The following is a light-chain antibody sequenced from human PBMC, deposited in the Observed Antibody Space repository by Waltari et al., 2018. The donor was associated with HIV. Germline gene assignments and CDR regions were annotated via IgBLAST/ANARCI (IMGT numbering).Light chain of an antibody. J-gene: IGKJ4*01. V-gene: IGKV1-6*02. CDR3: LQDYNFPLT. CDR1: QGIGND. Sequence: AIQMTQFPSSVSASVGDRLTITCRASQGIGNDLGGYQLKPGTAPKLLIYAASSLHSGVPSRFSGSSSGTDFNLTISSLQPEDSATYYCLQDYNFPLTLGGGTKVEIK. CDR2: AAS.